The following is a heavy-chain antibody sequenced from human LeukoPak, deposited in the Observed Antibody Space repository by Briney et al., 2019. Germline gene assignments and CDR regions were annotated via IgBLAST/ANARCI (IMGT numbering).Heavy chain of an antibody. CDR2: INHSGST. Sequence: SSETLSLTCAVYGGSFSGYYWSWIRQPPGKGLEWIGEINHSGSTNYNPSLKSRVTISVDTSKNQFSLKLSSVTAADTAVYYCARRGYYYDSSGYFGYYYYMDVWGKGTTVTISS. D-gene: IGHD3-22*01. V-gene: IGHV4-34*01. CDR1: GGSFSGYY. CDR3: ARRGYYYDSSGYFGYYYYMDV. J-gene: IGHJ6*03.